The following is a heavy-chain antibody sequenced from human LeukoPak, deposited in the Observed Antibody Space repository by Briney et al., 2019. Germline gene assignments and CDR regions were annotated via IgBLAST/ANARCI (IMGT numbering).Heavy chain of an antibody. V-gene: IGHV3-23*01. Sequence: GGSLRLSCAASGFTFSSYAMSWVRQAPGKGLEWVSGISGSGGSTYYADSVKGRFTISRDIARNTLYLQMNSLRADDTAVYYCARAGAFDIWGQGTMVTVSP. CDR3: ARAGAFDI. J-gene: IGHJ3*02. CDR2: ISGSGGST. CDR1: GFTFSSYA.